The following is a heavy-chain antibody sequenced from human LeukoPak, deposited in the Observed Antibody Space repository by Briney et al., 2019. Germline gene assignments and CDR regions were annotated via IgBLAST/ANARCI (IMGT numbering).Heavy chain of an antibody. CDR3: ARAGCSSTSCYSFVDNWFDP. CDR2: IYYSGST. V-gene: IGHV4-31*03. J-gene: IGHJ5*02. Sequence: PSETLSLTCTVSGGSISSGGYYWSWIRQHPGKGLEWIGYIYYSGSTYYNPSLKSRVPISVDTSKNQFSLKLSSVTAADTAVYYCARAGCSSTSCYSFVDNWFDPWGQGTLVTVSS. CDR1: GGSISSGGYY. D-gene: IGHD2-2*01.